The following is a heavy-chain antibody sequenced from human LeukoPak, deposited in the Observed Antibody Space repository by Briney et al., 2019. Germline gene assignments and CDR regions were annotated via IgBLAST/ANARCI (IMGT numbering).Heavy chain of an antibody. J-gene: IGHJ3*02. CDR1: GFTFSDYY. CDR2: ISSTSIYT. V-gene: IGHV3-11*05. D-gene: IGHD5-18*01. Sequence: GGSLRLSCAASGFTFSDYYMSWIRQAPGKGLEWVSDISSTSIYTNYADSVKGRFTISRDNAKNSLYLQMNSLRAEDTAVYHCTRGYSGVAIYAFDIWGQGTMVTVSS. CDR3: TRGYSGVAIYAFDI.